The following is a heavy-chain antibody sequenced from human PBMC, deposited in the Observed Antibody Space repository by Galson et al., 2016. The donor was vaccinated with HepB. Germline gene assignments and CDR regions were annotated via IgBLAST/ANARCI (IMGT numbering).Heavy chain of an antibody. CDR3: ARGYIVATVDYYYYGLDV. Sequence: SVKVSCKASGYTFTSYAIHWVRQAPGQRLEWMGWINAANGDTKYSQKLQGRGTITWDTSANTAYMELSSLRSEDTAVYYCARGYIVATVDYYYYGLDVWGQGTTVTVSS. CDR1: GYTFTSYA. J-gene: IGHJ6*02. V-gene: IGHV1-3*01. CDR2: INAANGDT. D-gene: IGHD5-12*01.